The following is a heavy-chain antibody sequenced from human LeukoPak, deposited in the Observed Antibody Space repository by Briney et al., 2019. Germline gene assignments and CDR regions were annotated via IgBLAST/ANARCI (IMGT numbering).Heavy chain of an antibody. Sequence: GGSLRLSCAASGFTFSSYWMSWVRQAPGKGLEWVSVIYSGGSTYYADSVKGRFTISRDNSKNTLYLQMNSLRAEDTAVYYCARATTYGDYLYFDYWGQGTLVTVSS. V-gene: IGHV3-66*01. CDR3: ARATTYGDYLYFDY. D-gene: IGHD4-17*01. CDR1: GFTFSSYW. CDR2: IYSGGST. J-gene: IGHJ4*02.